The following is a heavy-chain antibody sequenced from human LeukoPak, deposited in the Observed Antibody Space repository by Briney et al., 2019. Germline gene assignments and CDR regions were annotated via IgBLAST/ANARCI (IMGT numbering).Heavy chain of an antibody. CDR2: IYPGDSDT. D-gene: IGHD3-3*01. V-gene: IGHV5-51*01. CDR3: ARLDDFWSGYPSFDY. J-gene: IGHJ4*02. CDR1: GYSFTSYW. Sequence: GESLKISCKGSGYSFTSYWIGWVRQMPGKGLEWMGIIYPGDSDTRYSPSFQGQVTISADKSISTAYLQWSSLKASDTAMYYCARLDDFWSGYPSFDYWGLGTLVTVSS.